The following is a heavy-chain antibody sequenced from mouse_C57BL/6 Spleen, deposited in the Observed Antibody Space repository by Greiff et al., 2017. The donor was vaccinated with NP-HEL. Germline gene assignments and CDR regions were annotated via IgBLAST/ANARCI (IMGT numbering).Heavy chain of an antibody. CDR3: ARYRSGHRFAY. Sequence: EVQRVESGGGLVKPGGSLKISCAASGFTFSSYAMSWVRQTPEKRLEWVATISDGGSYTYYPDNVKGRFTLSRDNAKNNLYLQMSHLKSEDTAMYYCARYRSGHRFAYWGQATLVTVSA. CDR1: GFTFSSYA. J-gene: IGHJ3*01. D-gene: IGHD3-3*01. CDR2: ISDGGSYT. V-gene: IGHV5-4*01.